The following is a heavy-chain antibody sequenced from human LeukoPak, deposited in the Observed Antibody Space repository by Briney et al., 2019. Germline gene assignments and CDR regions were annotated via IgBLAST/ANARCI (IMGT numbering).Heavy chain of an antibody. J-gene: IGHJ4*02. CDR2: INPTSGAT. CDR1: GYTFTVYY. Sequence: ASVKVSCKPSGYTFTVYYIHWVRQAPRQGLEWVGWINPTSGATNYAQKVQGRVTMTTDTSTNTAYMELRSLRSDDTAVYYCARGFPSRRNYDSSGYYSYYFDYWGQGTLVTVSS. V-gene: IGHV1-2*02. D-gene: IGHD3-22*01. CDR3: ARGFPSRRNYDSSGYYSYYFDY.